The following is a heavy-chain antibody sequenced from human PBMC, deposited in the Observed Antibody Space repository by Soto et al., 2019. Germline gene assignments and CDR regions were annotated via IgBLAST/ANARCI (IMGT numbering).Heavy chain of an antibody. CDR3: AKDRPRRTSGYFFDY. J-gene: IGHJ4*02. Sequence: SETLSLTCTVSGGSLSGYYWAWVRQPPERGLEWIGFIYYDGTISSNPSLNSRFYISRDNSKNTVSLHMNSLRAEDTALYYCAKDRPRRTSGYFFDYWGQGTPVTVSS. V-gene: IGHV4-59*12. CDR1: GGSLSGYY. CDR2: IYYDGTI. D-gene: IGHD1-1*01.